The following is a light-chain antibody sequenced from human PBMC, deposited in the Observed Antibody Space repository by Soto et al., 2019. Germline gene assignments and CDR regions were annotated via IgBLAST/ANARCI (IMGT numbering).Light chain of an antibody. J-gene: IGKJ2*01. V-gene: IGKV1-39*01. CDR2: GAA. CDR3: QQSYSAPYT. CDR1: QNIDRY. Sequence: DIQMTQSPSSLSASVGDRVSISCRTSQNIDRYLNWYQQKPGKAPQVLFSGAASLQSGVPSRFSGSGSGTEFTLSISSPQPEDFATYFCQQSYSAPYTFGQGTRLEI.